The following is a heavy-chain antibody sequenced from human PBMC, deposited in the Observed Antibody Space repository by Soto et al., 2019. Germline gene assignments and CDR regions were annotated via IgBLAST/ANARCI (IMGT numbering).Heavy chain of an antibody. Sequence: SETLSLTCTVSGGSIGNFYWSWIRQPPGKGLEWIGYVYYTGSTSYNPSLKRRVTFSADSSRGQFSLRLNSVTAADTAVYYCARTVLGPDLLSDTFVEYYSYTDVSDQTITVTVFS. J-gene: IGHJ6*02. CDR1: GGSIGNFY. CDR2: VYYTGST. CDR3: ARTVLGPDLLSDTFVEYYSYTDV. V-gene: IGHV4-59*08. D-gene: IGHD5-18*01.